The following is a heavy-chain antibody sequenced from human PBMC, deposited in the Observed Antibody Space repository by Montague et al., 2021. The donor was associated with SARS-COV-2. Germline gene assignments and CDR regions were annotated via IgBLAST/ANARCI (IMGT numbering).Heavy chain of an antibody. CDR3: ARDYGDYSYYYGLDV. D-gene: IGHD4-17*01. CDR2: IYSSGST. CDR1: GGSIRSGGYY. J-gene: IGHJ6*02. Sequence: TLSLTCTVSGGSIRSGGYYWSWIRQPAGKGLEWIGRIYSSGSTNYNPSLKSRVTMSVDTSKNQFSLKVSSVTAADTAVYYCARDYGDYSYYYGLDVWSQGTTVTVSS. V-gene: IGHV4-61*02.